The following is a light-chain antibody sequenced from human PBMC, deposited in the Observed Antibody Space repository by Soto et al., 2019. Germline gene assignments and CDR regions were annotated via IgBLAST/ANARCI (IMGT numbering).Light chain of an antibody. CDR3: RHATQLLIT. V-gene: IGKV2-30*02. Sequence: VEVPRSGNSLTFRRGQSHSISCSSNQILVHSDGIAYFSWFQQMPGRSPRRLIYKVSNRDSGVPARFIGSGPGSDYALKMRSVEAEDVRVHSMRHATQLLITFREGTRLEIK. J-gene: IGKJ5*01. CDR1: QILVHSDGIAY. CDR2: KVS.